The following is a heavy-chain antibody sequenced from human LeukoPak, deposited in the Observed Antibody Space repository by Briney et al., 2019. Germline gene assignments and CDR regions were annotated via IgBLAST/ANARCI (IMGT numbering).Heavy chain of an antibody. Sequence: SETLSLTCTVSGVSISSSNSYWGWIRQPPGKGLEWIGSIYYSGNTYYNASLKSRVTMSVDTSKNQFSLRLTSVTAADTAVYYCARGTRIAVAFDYWGQGTLVTVSS. CDR1: GVSISSSNSY. V-gene: IGHV4-39*07. CDR2: IYYSGNT. D-gene: IGHD6-19*01. J-gene: IGHJ4*02. CDR3: ARGTRIAVAFDY.